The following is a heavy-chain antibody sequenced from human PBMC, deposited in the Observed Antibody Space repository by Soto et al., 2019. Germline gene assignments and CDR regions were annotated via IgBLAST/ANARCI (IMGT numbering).Heavy chain of an antibody. CDR1: GDSITTNGYY. V-gene: IGHV4-39*01. CDR2: VYSTGST. D-gene: IGHD2-8*01. CDR3: ARSHYTYGLLIDY. Sequence: PSETLSLTCSVSGDSITTNGYYWGWIRQPPGKGLQWIGNVYSTGSTFSHPSLTSRVFISVDTSKNKSSLRLTSVTAADTAVYYCARSHYTYGLLIDYWGPGIMVTVS. J-gene: IGHJ4*02.